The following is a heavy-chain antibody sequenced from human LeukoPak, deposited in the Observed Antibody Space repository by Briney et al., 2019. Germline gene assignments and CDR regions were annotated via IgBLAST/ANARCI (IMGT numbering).Heavy chain of an antibody. CDR1: GFSVSSNY. CDR2: IRSGGNT. V-gene: IGHV3-53*01. D-gene: IGHD5-24*01. CDR3: AKEFSFRDGYNHGFDN. J-gene: IGHJ4*02. Sequence: PGGSLRLSCAASGFSVSSNYMSWVRQAPGRGLEWVSVIRSGGNTEHADSVKGRFTISRDNFKNTLYLQMNSLGADDPAVYYGAKEFSFRDGYNHGFDNWGQGTLVTVSS.